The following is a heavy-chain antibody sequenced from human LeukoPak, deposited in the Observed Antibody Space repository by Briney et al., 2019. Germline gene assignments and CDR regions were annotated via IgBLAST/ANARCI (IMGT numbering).Heavy chain of an antibody. CDR2: ISYDGSNK. CDR3: ARDLSGPSGL. J-gene: IGHJ4*02. CDR1: GLTFSSYA. D-gene: IGHD5-12*01. V-gene: IGHV3-30-3*01. Sequence: GGSLRLSCAASGLTFSSYAMHWVRQAPGQGLERVAVISYDGSNKYYADSVKGRFTISRDNSKNTLYLQMNSLRAEDTAVYYCARDLSGPSGLWGQGTLVTVSS.